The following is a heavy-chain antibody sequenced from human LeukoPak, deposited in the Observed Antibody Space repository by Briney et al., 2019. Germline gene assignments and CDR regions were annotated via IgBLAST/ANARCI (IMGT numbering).Heavy chain of an antibody. CDR3: ARGPYREWVDYYGSGSDAFDI. J-gene: IGHJ3*02. Sequence: ASVKVSCKASGYRFTGYYIHWLRQVPGQGLEWMGWINPETGDPYYGQKFLGRVTMTRDTSISTAYMELSRLRSEDMAVYYCARGPYREWVDYYGSGSDAFDIWGQGTMVTVSS. V-gene: IGHV1-2*02. CDR2: INPETGDP. CDR1: GYRFTGYY. D-gene: IGHD3-10*01.